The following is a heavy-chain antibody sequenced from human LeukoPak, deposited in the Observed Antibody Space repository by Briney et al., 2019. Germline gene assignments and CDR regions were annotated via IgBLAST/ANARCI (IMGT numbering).Heavy chain of an antibody. CDR1: GFTVSSNY. D-gene: IGHD4/OR15-4a*01. Sequence: PGGSLRLSCAASGFTVSSNYMSWVRQALGKGLEWVSVIYSGGSTYYADSVKGRFTTSRHNSKNTLYLQMNSLRAEDTAVYYCASGAPFDPWGQGTLVTVSS. V-gene: IGHV3-53*04. CDR3: ASGAPFDP. J-gene: IGHJ5*02. CDR2: IYSGGST.